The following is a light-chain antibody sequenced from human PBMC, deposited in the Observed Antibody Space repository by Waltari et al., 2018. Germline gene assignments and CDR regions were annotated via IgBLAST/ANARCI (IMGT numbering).Light chain of an antibody. CDR3: SSYTTSSTQ. J-gene: IGLJ3*02. CDR2: EVS. V-gene: IGLV2-14*01. Sequence: QSALTQPASVSGSPGQSITISCTGTSSDVGGYNYVSWYQQHPGKAPKLLIYEVSNRPSGVSKRFSGSKSGNTASLTISGLQAEDEADYYCSSYTTSSTQFGGGTKLTVL. CDR1: SSDVGGYNY.